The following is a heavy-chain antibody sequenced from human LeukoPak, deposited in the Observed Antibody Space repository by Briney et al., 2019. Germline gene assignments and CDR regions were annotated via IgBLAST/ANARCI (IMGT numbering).Heavy chain of an antibody. Sequence: GGSLRLSCAASGFTFSDYDMHWVRQVPGKGLEWVSSLHTAGDAHYSVSVRGRFIIFRERSKTSFYLQMNSLRAEDSAMYYCSRGGQRAGYAFDIWGQGTMVTVSS. CDR1: GFTFSDYD. CDR2: LHTAGDA. CDR3: SRGGQRAGYAFDI. J-gene: IGHJ3*02. V-gene: IGHV3-13*01.